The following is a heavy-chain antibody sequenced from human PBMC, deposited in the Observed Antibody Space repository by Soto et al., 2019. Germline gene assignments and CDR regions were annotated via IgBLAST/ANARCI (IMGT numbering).Heavy chain of an antibody. V-gene: IGHV3-73*01. CDR2: IRSKPNTDAT. D-gene: IGHD2-15*01. J-gene: IGHJ6*03. Sequence: EVQLVESGGGLVQPGGSLKLSCAASGFTFSDSAMHWVRQASGKGLEWVGRIRSKPNTDATAYAASVKGRFTISRDDSKTTAYLQMNSLKTEDTAVYYCTRHVDCSGGSCYSGYYYYLDVWGKGTTVIVSS. CDR3: TRHVDCSGGSCYSGYYYYLDV. CDR1: GFTFSDSA.